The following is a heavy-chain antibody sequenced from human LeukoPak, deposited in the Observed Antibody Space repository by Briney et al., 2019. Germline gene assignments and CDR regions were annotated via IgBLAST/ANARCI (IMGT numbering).Heavy chain of an antibody. CDR1: GGSFSGYY. V-gene: IGHV4-34*01. Sequence: SETLSLTCAVYGGSFSGYYWSWIRQPPGKGLEWIGEINHSGSTNYHPSLKSRVTMSVDTSKNQFSLKLSSVTAADTAVYYCARDYCSSTSCYGWSGREAFDIWGQGTMVTVSS. CDR2: INHSGST. J-gene: IGHJ3*02. CDR3: ARDYCSSTSCYGWSGREAFDI. D-gene: IGHD2-2*01.